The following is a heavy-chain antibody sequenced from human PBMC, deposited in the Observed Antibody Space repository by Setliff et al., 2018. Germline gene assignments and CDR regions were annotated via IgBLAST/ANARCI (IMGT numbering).Heavy chain of an antibody. V-gene: IGHV1-46*01. CDR2: INPSSGRT. CDR3: ARDVFPYHYEGAFDI. J-gene: IGHJ3*02. Sequence: ASVKVSCKASGYTFTSHYMHWVRQAPGLGLEWMGTINPSSGRTSYAQKFQGRVTMTRDTSTSKVYMYMSSLRSEDTAVYYCARDVFPYHYEGAFDIWGQGTMVTVSS. CDR1: GYTFTSHY. D-gene: IGHD3-22*01.